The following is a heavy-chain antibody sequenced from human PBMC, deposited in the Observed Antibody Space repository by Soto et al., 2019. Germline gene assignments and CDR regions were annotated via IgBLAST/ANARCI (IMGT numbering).Heavy chain of an antibody. CDR1: GFIFSGYA. D-gene: IGHD3-9*01. CDR2: ISYDGNTQ. Sequence: QVQLVESGGGVVQPGRSLRLSCAASGFIFSGYAMHWVRQAPGKGLEWVAVISYDGNTQYYADSVKGRFTVSRDTSNNMLYAQMNNLRDEDTAMYYCAKETNAYEINFWGQGTLVTVSS. CDR3: AKETNAYEINF. J-gene: IGHJ4*02. V-gene: IGHV3-30-3*01.